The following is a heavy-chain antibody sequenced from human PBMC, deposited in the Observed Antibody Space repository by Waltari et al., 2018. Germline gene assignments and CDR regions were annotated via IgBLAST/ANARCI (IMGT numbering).Heavy chain of an antibody. J-gene: IGHJ3*02. CDR2: INPNSGGT. D-gene: IGHD3-22*01. CDR3: ARDYYDSSGSDLDAFDI. V-gene: IGHV1-2*02. CDR1: GYTFTGYY. Sequence: QVQLVQSGAEVKKPGASVKVSCKASGYTFTGYYMHWVRQAPGQGLGWMGWINPNSGGTNYAQKFQGRVTMTRDTSISTAYMELSRLRSDDTAVYYCARDYYDSSGSDLDAFDIWGQGTMVTVSS.